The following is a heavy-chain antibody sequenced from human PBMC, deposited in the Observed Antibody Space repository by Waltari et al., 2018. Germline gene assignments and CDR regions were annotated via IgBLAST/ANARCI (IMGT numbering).Heavy chain of an antibody. V-gene: IGHV4-34*11. CDR3: ARGSRGNGAAFDI. CDR2: IYYSGTT. D-gene: IGHD2-8*01. J-gene: IGHJ3*02. Sequence: QVQLQQWGAGLLKPSETLSLTCAVYGGSFRGYYWSWIRQPPGKGLEWIGYIYYSGTTNYNPSLKSRVTISIDTSKNQFSLKMNSVTAADTAVYYCARGSRGNGAAFDIWGQGTMVTVSS. CDR1: GGSFRGYY.